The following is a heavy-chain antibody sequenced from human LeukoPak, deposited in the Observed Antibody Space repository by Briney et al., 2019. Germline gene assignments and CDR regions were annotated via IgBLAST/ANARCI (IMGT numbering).Heavy chain of an antibody. Sequence: PGGSLRLSCTASGFTFSDFYMAWIRQAPGKGLEWISYISDTGTTIHYADSVKGRFTISRDNTKNSLFLQMNRLRADDTAVYYCARVADGDYGLEYFDYWGQGTLVTVSS. D-gene: IGHD4-17*01. J-gene: IGHJ4*02. CDR2: ISDTGTTI. CDR1: GFTFSDFY. V-gene: IGHV3-11*01. CDR3: ARVADGDYGLEYFDY.